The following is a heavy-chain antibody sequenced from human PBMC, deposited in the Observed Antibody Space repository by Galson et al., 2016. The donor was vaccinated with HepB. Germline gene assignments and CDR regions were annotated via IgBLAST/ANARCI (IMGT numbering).Heavy chain of an antibody. J-gene: IGHJ4*02. Sequence: SLRLSCAASGFIFSHYEMNWVRQAPGKGLEWVSYISSSGATIYYADSLKGRFTISRDNAKNSLYLQMNSLRAEDTAVYYCAREPVRLDDLLTGPPKNPDYWGQGTLVTVSS. CDR1: GFIFSHYE. V-gene: IGHV3-48*03. CDR3: AREPVRLDDLLTGPPKNPDY. CDR2: ISSSGATI. D-gene: IGHD3-9*01.